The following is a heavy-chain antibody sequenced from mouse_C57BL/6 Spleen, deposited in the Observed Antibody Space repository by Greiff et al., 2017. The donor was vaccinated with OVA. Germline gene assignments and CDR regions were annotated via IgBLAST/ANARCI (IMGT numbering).Heavy chain of an antibody. J-gene: IGHJ2*01. D-gene: IGHD2-4*01. Sequence: VKLQQSGAELVRPGTSVKVSCKASGYAFTNYLIEWVKQRPGQGLEWIGVINPGSGGTNYNEKFKGKATLTADKSSSTAYMQLSSLTSEDSAVYFCARYDYDGFDYWGQGTTLTVSS. CDR3: ARYDYDGFDY. CDR1: GYAFTNYL. CDR2: INPGSGGT. V-gene: IGHV1-54*01.